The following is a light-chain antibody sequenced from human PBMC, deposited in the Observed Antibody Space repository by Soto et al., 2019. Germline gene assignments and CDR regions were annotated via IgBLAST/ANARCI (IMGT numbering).Light chain of an antibody. J-gene: IGKJ4*01. V-gene: IGKV3-15*01. CDR2: DTS. CDR3: QQYKDWPPIT. Sequence: EIVMTQSPASLSVYPGERATLSCRASQSVDFYLAWYQQRPGQAPRLLIYDTSIRAPGIPATFSGSGSGTEFTLTISSLQSEDVAVYYCQQYKDWPPITFGGGTKVQIK. CDR1: QSVDFY.